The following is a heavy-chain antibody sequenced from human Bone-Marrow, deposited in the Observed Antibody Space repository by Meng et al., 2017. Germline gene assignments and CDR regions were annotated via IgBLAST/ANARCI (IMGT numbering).Heavy chain of an antibody. V-gene: IGHV3-33*01. CDR1: GFTFSSYG. Sequence: LKISCAASGFTFSSYGMHWVRQAPGKGLEWVAVIWYDGSNKYYADSVKGRFTISRDNSKNTLYLQMNSLRAEDTAVYYCARDLQRYYYDSSAPLDYWGQGTLVTVSS. CDR3: ARDLQRYYYDSSAPLDY. D-gene: IGHD3-22*01. J-gene: IGHJ4*02. CDR2: IWYDGSNK.